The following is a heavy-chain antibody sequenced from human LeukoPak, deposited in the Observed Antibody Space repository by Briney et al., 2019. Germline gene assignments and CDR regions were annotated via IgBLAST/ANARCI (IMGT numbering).Heavy chain of an antibody. D-gene: IGHD3-9*01. J-gene: IGHJ4*02. CDR3: ASLGMYDILTGYENFDY. Sequence: GGSLRLSCAASGFTFSSYSMNWVRQAPGKGLEWVSYISSSGSTIYYADSVKGRFTISRDNAKNSLYLQMNSLRAEDTAVYYCASLGMYDILTGYENFDYWGQGTLVTVSS. CDR1: GFTFSSYS. CDR2: ISSSGSTI. V-gene: IGHV3-48*04.